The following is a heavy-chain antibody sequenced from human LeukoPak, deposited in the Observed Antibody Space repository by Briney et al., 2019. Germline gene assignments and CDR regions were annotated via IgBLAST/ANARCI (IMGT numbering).Heavy chain of an antibody. CDR2: IIPIFGTA. V-gene: IGHV1-69*05. J-gene: IGHJ4*02. Sequence: SVKVSCKASVGTFSSYAISWVRQATGQGLEWMVGIIPIFGTANYAQKFQGRVTITTDESTSTAYMELSSLRSEDTGVYYCARGRDWNYAHFDYWGQRTLVTVSS. CDR1: VGTFSSYA. CDR3: ARGRDWNYAHFDY. D-gene: IGHD1-7*01.